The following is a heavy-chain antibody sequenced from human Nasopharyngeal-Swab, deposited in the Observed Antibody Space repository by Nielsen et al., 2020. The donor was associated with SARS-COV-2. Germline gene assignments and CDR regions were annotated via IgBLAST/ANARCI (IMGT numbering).Heavy chain of an antibody. D-gene: IGHD3-16*01. CDR1: GFTFSSYG. CDR2: IWYDGSNK. V-gene: IGHV3-33*08. J-gene: IGHJ4*02. CDR3: ARDAGESGGGY. Sequence: GGSLRLSCAASGFTFSSYGMHWVRQAPGKGLEWVAVIWYDGSNKYYADSVKGRFTISRDNSKNTLYLQMNSLRAEDTAVYYCARDAGESGGGYWGQGTLGTVSS.